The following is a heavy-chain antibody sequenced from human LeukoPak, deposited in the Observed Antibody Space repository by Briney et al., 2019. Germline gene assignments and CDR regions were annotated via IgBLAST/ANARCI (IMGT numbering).Heavy chain of an antibody. Sequence: ASVKVSCKASGYTFTGYYMHWVRQAPGQGLEWMGRINPNSGGTNYAQKLQGRVTMTTDTSTSTAYMELRSLRSDDTAVYYCARDFRRVAAAGTWFDPWGQGTLVTVSS. CDR3: ARDFRRVAAAGTWFDP. D-gene: IGHD6-13*01. CDR2: INPNSGGT. CDR1: GYTFTGYY. J-gene: IGHJ5*02. V-gene: IGHV1-2*06.